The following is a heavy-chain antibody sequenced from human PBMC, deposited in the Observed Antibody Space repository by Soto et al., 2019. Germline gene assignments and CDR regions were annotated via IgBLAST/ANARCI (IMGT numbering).Heavy chain of an antibody. D-gene: IGHD3-9*01. V-gene: IGHV3-11*05. CDR3: ARVPPLRYFDWLILDGMDV. CDR2: ISSSSSYT. J-gene: IGHJ6*02. CDR1: GFTFSHYA. Sequence: GGSLRLSCAASGFTFSHYAMHWVRQAPGKGLEWVALMSYISSSSSYTNYADSVKGRFTISRDNAKNSLYLQMNSLRAEDTAVYYCARVPPLRYFDWLILDGMDVWGQGTTVTVSS.